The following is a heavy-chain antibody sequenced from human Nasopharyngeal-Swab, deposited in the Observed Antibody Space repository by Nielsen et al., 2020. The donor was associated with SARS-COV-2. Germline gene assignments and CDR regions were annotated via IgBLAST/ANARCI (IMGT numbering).Heavy chain of an antibody. D-gene: IGHD3-10*01. Sequence: WSRQSPGKGLEWFGDINHSGNTNYNPSLKSRVTISVDTSKNQFSLKLSSVTAADTAVYYCARGRRVVRGVIITNYYYYYYMDVWGKGTTVTVSS. CDR3: ARGRRVVRGVIITNYYYYYYMDV. J-gene: IGHJ6*03. CDR2: INHSGNT. V-gene: IGHV4-34*01.